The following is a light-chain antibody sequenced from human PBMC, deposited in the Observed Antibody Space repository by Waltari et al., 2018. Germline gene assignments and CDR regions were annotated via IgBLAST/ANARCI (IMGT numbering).Light chain of an antibody. Sequence: EIVLTQSPATLSLSPGERDPISCSASQSVSNFLAWYQQKPGQAPRLLIYHASKRATDIPDRFSGRGSGTDFTLTISSLEPGDSAVYYCQQRANWPPLTFGGGTRVEI. CDR3: QQRANWPPLT. CDR2: HAS. J-gene: IGKJ4*01. CDR1: QSVSNF. V-gene: IGKV3-11*01.